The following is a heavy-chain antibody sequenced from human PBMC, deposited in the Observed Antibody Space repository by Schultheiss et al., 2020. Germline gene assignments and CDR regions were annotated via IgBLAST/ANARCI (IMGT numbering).Heavy chain of an antibody. CDR1: GFTFSSYA. CDR3: ASQGSSTGATDY. V-gene: IGHV3-23*01. CDR2: ISGSGGST. J-gene: IGHJ4*02. Sequence: GGSLRLSCAASGFTFSSYAMSWVRQAPGKGLEWVSAISGSGGSTYYADSVKGRFTISRDNSKNTLYLQMNSLRAEDTAVYYCASQGSSTGATDYWGQGTLVTGSS. D-gene: IGHD1-26*01.